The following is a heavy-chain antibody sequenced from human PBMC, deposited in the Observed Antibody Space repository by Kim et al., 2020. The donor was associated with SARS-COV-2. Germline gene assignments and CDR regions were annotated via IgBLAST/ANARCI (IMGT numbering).Heavy chain of an antibody. Sequence: RFTISRDKSKNTLYLQMNSLRAEDTAVYYCARDKGKDYYDSSALTGYFDYWGQGTLVTVSS. V-gene: IGHV3-30*07. CDR3: ARDKGKDYYDSSALTGYFDY. D-gene: IGHD3-22*01. J-gene: IGHJ4*02.